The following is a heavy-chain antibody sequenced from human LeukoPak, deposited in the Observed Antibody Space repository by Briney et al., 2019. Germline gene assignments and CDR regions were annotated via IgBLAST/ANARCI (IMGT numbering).Heavy chain of an antibody. Sequence: GGSLRLSCAASGFTFDDYAMHWVRQAPGKGLEGVSLISGCGGSTYYADSVKGRFTISRDNSKNSLYLQMNSLRTEDTALYYCAKAGLVDIVATITFDYWGQGTLVTVSS. D-gene: IGHD5-12*01. CDR2: ISGCGGST. CDR1: GFTFDDYA. CDR3: AKAGLVDIVATITFDY. J-gene: IGHJ4*02. V-gene: IGHV3-43*02.